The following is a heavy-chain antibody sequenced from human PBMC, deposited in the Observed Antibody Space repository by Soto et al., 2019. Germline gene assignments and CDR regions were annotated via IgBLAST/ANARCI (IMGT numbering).Heavy chain of an antibody. D-gene: IGHD6-13*01. J-gene: IGHJ6*02. CDR1: GFTFSSYA. CDR3: ARDAAGTGRAFDSYYGMDV. Sequence: GGSLRLSCAASGFTFSSYAMRWVRQAPGKGLEWVSAISGSGGSAYYADSVKGRFTISRDKSKNTLYLQMNSLRAEDTAVYYCARDAAGTGRAFDSYYGMDVCGQGTTVTVSS. V-gene: IGHV3-23*01. CDR2: ISGSGGSA.